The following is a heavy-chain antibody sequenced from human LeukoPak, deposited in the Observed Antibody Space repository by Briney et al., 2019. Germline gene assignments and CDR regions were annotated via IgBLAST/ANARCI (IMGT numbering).Heavy chain of an antibody. Sequence: GESLKISCKGSGYRFTSYWIGWVRQMPGKGLEWMGSIYPGDSDTRYSPSFQGQVTISADKSITAAYLQWSSLKASDTAIYYCATPQVSGWNFDYWGPGTLVTVSS. V-gene: IGHV5-51*01. CDR2: IYPGDSDT. CDR3: ATPQVSGWNFDY. J-gene: IGHJ4*02. CDR1: GYRFTSYW. D-gene: IGHD6-19*01.